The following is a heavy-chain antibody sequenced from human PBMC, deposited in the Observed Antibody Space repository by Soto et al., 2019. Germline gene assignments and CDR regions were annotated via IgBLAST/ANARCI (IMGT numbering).Heavy chain of an antibody. V-gene: IGHV4-31*03. CDR2: NYYSGST. D-gene: IGHD2-15*01. CDR3: ARRYGGNFDY. CDR1: GGSLSSGFYY. Sequence: PSETLSLTCPVSGGSLSSGFYYWSWIRQHPGKGLEWIGYNYYSGSTYYNPSLKSRVTISVDTSKNQFSLKLSSVTAADTAVYYCARRYGGNFDYWGQGTLVTVSS. J-gene: IGHJ4*02.